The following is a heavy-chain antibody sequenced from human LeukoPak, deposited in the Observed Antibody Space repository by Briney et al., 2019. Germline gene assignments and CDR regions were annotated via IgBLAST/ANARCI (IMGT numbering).Heavy chain of an antibody. V-gene: IGHV1-46*01. J-gene: IGHJ4*02. CDR3: ARSLTRTMVRGARGVHFDY. Sequence: GASVKVSCKASGYTFTSYYMHWVRQAPGQGLEWMGIINPSGGSTSYAQKFQGRVTMTRDTSTSTVYTELSSLRSEDTAVYYCARSLTRTMVRGARGVHFDYWGQGTLVTVSS. D-gene: IGHD3-10*01. CDR1: GYTFTSYY. CDR2: INPSGGST.